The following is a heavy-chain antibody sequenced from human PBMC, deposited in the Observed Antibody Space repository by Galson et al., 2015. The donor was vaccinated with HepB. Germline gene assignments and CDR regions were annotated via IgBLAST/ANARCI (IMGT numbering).Heavy chain of an antibody. V-gene: IGHV1-58*01. CDR2: IVVGSGNT. J-gene: IGHJ2*01. CDR1: GFTFTSSA. D-gene: IGHD5-24*01. CDR3: AADQMATTDWYFDL. Sequence: SVKVSCKASGFTFTSSAVQWVRQARGQRLEWIGWIVVGSGNTSYAQKFQERVTITRDMSTSTAYMELSSLRSEDTAVYYCAADQMATTDWYFDLWGRGTLVTVSS.